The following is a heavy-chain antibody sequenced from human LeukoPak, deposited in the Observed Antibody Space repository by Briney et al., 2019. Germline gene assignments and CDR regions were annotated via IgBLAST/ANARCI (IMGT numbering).Heavy chain of an antibody. Sequence: PGGSLRLSCSASGFNFANHAMSWLRQTPGRGLEWVSAISGGGDITYYAASVTGRFTISRDNSKDTLFLEMHSLRPGDTAVYYCVREDTPATANYWGQGTLVTISS. CDR3: VREDTPATANY. CDR1: GFNFANHA. D-gene: IGHD2-15*01. V-gene: IGHV3-23*01. J-gene: IGHJ4*02. CDR2: ISGGGDIT.